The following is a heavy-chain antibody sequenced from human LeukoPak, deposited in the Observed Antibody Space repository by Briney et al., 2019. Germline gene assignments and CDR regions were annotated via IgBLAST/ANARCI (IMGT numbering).Heavy chain of an antibody. Sequence: PGGSLRLSCTASGFNFGSDAMSWVRQAPGRGLEWVATISGSGSSTYYADSVKGRFTMSRDNSKNTLYVQMNNLRAEDTAVYYCAKKGSSSWTRPYQFDYWGQGILVTVSS. CDR1: GFNFGSDA. V-gene: IGHV3-23*01. CDR2: ISGSGSST. CDR3: AKKGSSSWTRPYQFDY. J-gene: IGHJ4*02. D-gene: IGHD6-13*01.